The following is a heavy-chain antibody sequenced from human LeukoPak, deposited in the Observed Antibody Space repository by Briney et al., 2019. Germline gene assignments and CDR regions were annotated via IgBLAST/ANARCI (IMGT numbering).Heavy chain of an antibody. D-gene: IGHD5-24*01. CDR3: TRVGYIDEGIDY. V-gene: IGHV3-33*03. CDR2: IWYDGSKE. CDR1: GFTFSGFG. Sequence: GRSLRLSCAASGFTFSGFGMHWVRQAPDKGLEWVAVIWYDGSKEYYADSVKGRFTASRDNAKNSLYLQMNSLRAEDTAIYYCTRVGYIDEGIDYWGQGTLVTVSS. J-gene: IGHJ4*02.